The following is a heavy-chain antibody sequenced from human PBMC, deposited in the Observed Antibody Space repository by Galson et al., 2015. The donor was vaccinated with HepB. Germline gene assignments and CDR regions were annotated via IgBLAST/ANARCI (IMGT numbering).Heavy chain of an antibody. V-gene: IGHV3-48*03. CDR1: GFTFRTFE. CDR2: ISSSGSTI. Sequence: SLRLSCAASGFTFRTFEMNWVRQAPGKGLEWVSYISSSGSTISYADSVKGRFTISRDNAKNSLYLQMNSLRAEDTAVYYCAREGSRGYSYGSDAFDIWGQGTMVTVSS. J-gene: IGHJ3*02. CDR3: AREGSRGYSYGSDAFDI. D-gene: IGHD5-18*01.